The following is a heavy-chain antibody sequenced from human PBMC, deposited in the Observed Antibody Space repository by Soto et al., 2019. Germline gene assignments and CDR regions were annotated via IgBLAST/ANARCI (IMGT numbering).Heavy chain of an antibody. CDR3: ARRPSSITIFGVVVSQTRNNWFDP. J-gene: IGHJ5*02. CDR2: INPSGGST. V-gene: IGHV1-46*01. CDR1: GYTFTSYY. D-gene: IGHD3-3*01. Sequence: ASVKVSCKASGYTFTSYYMHWVRQAPGQGLEWMGIINPSGGSTSYAQKFQGRVTMTRDTSTSTVYMELSSLRSEDTAVYYCARRPSSITIFGVVVSQTRNNWFDPWGQGTLVTVSS.